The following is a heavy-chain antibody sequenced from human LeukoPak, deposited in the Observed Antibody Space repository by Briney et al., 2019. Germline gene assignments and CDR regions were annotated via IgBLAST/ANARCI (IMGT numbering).Heavy chain of an antibody. V-gene: IGHV3-21*01. J-gene: IGHJ3*02. Sequence: GGSLRLSCTASGFTFSSYAMSWVRQAPGKGLEWVSSISSSSSYIYYADSVKGRFTISRDNAKNSLYLQMNSLRAEDTAVYYCARDLWGDAFDIWGQGTMVTVSS. CDR1: GFTFSSYA. CDR3: ARDLWGDAFDI. D-gene: IGHD2/OR15-2a*01. CDR2: ISSSSSYI.